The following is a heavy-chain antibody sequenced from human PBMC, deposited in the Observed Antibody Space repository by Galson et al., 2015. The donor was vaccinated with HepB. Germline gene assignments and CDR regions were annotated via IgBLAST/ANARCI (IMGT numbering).Heavy chain of an antibody. Sequence: SLRLSCAASGFTFSSYATHWVRQTPGKGLEWVAVISYNGGNTKYADSVKGRFTIPRDNSDNTLYLQMSSLRVEDTAMYYCARASSGNSGAGDYWGQGTLVTVSS. CDR1: GFTFSSYA. CDR2: ISYNGGNT. D-gene: IGHD4-23*01. CDR3: ARASSGNSGAGDY. J-gene: IGHJ4*02. V-gene: IGHV3-30*04.